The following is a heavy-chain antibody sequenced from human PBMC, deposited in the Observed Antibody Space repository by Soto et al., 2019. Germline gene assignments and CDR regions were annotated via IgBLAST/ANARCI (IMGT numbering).Heavy chain of an antibody. J-gene: IGHJ5*02. CDR2: IIPIFGTA. CDR1: GGTFSSYA. Sequence: SVNVSCKACGGTFSSYASSWVRQAPGQGLEWMGGIIPIFGTANYAQKFQGRVTITADESTSTAYVELSSLRSEDTGFSYCARALVAGYSGYVDGFHPLRQGTLLTVYS. V-gene: IGHV1-69*13. CDR3: ARALVAGYSGYVDGFHP. D-gene: IGHD5-12*01.